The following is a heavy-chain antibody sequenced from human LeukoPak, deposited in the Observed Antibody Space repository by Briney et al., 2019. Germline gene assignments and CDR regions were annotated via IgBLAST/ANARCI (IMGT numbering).Heavy chain of an antibody. D-gene: IGHD6-6*01. J-gene: IGHJ4*02. Sequence: PGGSLRLSCAASGFTFSSYGMHWVRQAPGKGLEWVAVIWYDGSNKYYADSVKGRFTISRDNSKNTLYMQMNSQRAEDTAVYYCARDSSKAPLDYWGQGTLVTVSS. CDR1: GFTFSSYG. CDR2: IWYDGSNK. V-gene: IGHV3-33*01. CDR3: ARDSSKAPLDY.